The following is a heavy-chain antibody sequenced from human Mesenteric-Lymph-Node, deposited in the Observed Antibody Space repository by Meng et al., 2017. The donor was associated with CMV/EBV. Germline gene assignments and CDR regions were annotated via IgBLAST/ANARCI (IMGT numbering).Heavy chain of an antibody. CDR1: GASISTYY. D-gene: IGHD2-21*01. CDR3: ARIYSGYDAFDI. J-gene: IGHJ3*02. V-gene: IGHV4-59*01. Sequence: SETLSLTCSVSGASISTYYWSWIRQPPGKGLEYIGYSYYSGSASYNPSLERRVTISVDRSKNQISLKLTSVTAADTAVYYCARIYSGYDAFDIWGQGTMVTVSS. CDR2: SYYSGSA.